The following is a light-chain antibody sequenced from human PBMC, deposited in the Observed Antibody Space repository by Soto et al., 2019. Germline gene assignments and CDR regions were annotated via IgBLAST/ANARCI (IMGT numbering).Light chain of an antibody. V-gene: IGKV1-39*01. CDR1: QDISNY. CDR2: AAS. J-gene: IGKJ5*01. CDR3: QQSYNSPPIT. Sequence: DIQITQSPSTLSASVGDIVTITCQASQDISNYLNWYQQKPGKAPKLLIYAASNLQSGVPSRFRGSGSGTDFTLTISSLQPEDFATYYCQQSYNSPPITFGQGTRLEI.